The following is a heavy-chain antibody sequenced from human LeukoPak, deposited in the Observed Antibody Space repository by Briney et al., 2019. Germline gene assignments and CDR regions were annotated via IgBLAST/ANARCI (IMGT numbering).Heavy chain of an antibody. CDR1: GYSISSGYY. D-gene: IGHD6-6*01. V-gene: IGHV4-38-2*02. J-gene: IGHJ4*02. Sequence: ASETLSLTCNVSGYSISSGYYWGWLRQPPGKGLEWIGRIYHSGSTYYNASLKSRVTISVDTSKNQISLKLISVTAADTAVYYCARGPTGYSSSSLYFDYWGQGTLVTVS. CDR3: ARGPTGYSSSSLYFDY. CDR2: IYHSGST.